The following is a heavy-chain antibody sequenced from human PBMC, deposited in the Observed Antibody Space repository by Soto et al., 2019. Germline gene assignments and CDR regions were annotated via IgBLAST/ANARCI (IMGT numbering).Heavy chain of an antibody. V-gene: IGHV4-30-2*01. CDR1: NGSVSGGTYS. J-gene: IGHJ6*02. Sequence: PSETLSLTXTVSNGSVSGGTYSWSWVRQPPGKGLEWIGYIYYSGTTYYTPSLKSRLTMSMDRANDHFSLNLTSVTAADPAVYFCARGHYYYGMDVWGQGITVTVSS. CDR3: ARGHYYYGMDV. CDR2: IYYSGTT.